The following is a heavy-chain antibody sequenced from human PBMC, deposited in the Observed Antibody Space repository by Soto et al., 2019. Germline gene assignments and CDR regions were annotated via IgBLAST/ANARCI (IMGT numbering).Heavy chain of an antibody. CDR3: AKAGEVFGLVIFAYLDS. Sequence: QVQLVESGGGVVQPGTSLRVSCEVSGFSLSSYAIHWVREAPGKGLEWVAVTSNDGKKVSYADSGKGRVTVARDNSKNTVALQMNILRSEDTAVYFCAKAGEVFGLVIFAYLDSWGQGSLVTVSA. J-gene: IGHJ4*02. CDR1: GFSLSSYA. V-gene: IGHV3-30*18. CDR2: TSNDGKKV. D-gene: IGHD2-21*01.